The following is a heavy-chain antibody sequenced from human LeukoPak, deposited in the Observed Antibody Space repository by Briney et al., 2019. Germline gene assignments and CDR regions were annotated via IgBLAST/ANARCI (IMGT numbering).Heavy chain of an antibody. CDR1: GFTFSSFW. Sequence: GGSLRLSCAASGFTFSSFWIHWVRQAPGKGLVWVSRINSDRSSTSYADSVKGRFTISRDNAKNTLYLQMNSLRAEDTAVYYCASDLYDTSGYYPDYWGQGTLVTVSS. J-gene: IGHJ4*02. CDR2: INSDRSST. CDR3: ASDLYDTSGYYPDY. D-gene: IGHD3-22*01. V-gene: IGHV3-74*01.